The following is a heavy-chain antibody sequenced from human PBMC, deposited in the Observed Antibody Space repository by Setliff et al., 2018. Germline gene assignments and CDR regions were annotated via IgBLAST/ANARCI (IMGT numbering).Heavy chain of an antibody. CDR2: IFPADSET. D-gene: IGHD5-12*01. Sequence: ESLKISCKASGYIFINYWIGWVRQMPGKGLEWVAIIFPADSETRYNPSFEGQVTISADKSISTAYLQWRSLKASDTAMYYCARGRRDGYKGGFDPWGQGTLVTVSS. CDR3: ARGRRDGYKGGFDP. CDR1: GYIFINYW. V-gene: IGHV5-51*01. J-gene: IGHJ5*02.